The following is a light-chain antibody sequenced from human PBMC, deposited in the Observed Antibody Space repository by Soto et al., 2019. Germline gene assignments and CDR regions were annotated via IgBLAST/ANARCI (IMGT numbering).Light chain of an antibody. Sequence: QSALTQPPSASGSPGQSVTISCTGTSSDVGGNNYVSWYQQYPGRAPKLMIYEVTKRPSGLPDRFSGSKSGNTASLTVSGLQADDEADYCCRSYAASNNFYFVFGGGTKLTVL. CDR3: RSYAASNNFYFV. J-gene: IGLJ3*02. CDR2: EVT. V-gene: IGLV2-8*01. CDR1: SSDVGGNNY.